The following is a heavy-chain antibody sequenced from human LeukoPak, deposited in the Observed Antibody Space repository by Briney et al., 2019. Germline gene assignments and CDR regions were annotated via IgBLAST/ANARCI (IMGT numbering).Heavy chain of an antibody. Sequence: GGSLRLSCAASGFNFNTYAMHWVRQAPGKEPEWVAVISNDGRKQVYADSVKGRFTISRDNSKNTLYLQMNSLRLEDTAVFYCVRTSDRAATTCYRAIDYWGQGTLVTVSP. CDR3: VRTSDRAATTCYRAIDY. CDR2: ISNDGRKQ. J-gene: IGHJ4*02. V-gene: IGHV3-30*04. CDR1: GFNFNTYA. D-gene: IGHD2-2*02.